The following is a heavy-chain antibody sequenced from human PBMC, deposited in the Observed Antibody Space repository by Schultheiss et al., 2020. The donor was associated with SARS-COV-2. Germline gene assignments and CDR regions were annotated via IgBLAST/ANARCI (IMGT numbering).Heavy chain of an antibody. CDR2: ISGSGGST. CDR3: VRDRSWWTPYNCFDL. Sequence: GESLKISCAASGFTFSSYWMHWVRQAPGKGLEWVSAISGSGGSTYYADSVKGRFTISRDNAKNSLYLQMNSLRAEDTAVYYCVRDRSWWTPYNCFDLWGRGTLVTVSS. CDR1: GFTFSSYW. D-gene: IGHD2-15*01. J-gene: IGHJ5*02. V-gene: IGHV3-21*01.